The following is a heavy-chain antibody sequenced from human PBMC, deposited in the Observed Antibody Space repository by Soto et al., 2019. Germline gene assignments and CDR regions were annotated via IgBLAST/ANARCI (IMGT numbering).Heavy chain of an antibody. CDR3: ARGGGYDSFDY. CDR1: GASISYGGFS. CDR2: ISHLEST. D-gene: IGHD5-12*01. Sequence: SETLSLTCTVSGASISYGGFSWSWIRQSPGKGLEWIGYISHLESTYFHPSFKSRLTMSIDRTRNQFSLKLSSVTAADMAVYYCARGGGYDSFDYRGQGVLVTVSS. J-gene: IGHJ4*02. V-gene: IGHV4-30-2*06.